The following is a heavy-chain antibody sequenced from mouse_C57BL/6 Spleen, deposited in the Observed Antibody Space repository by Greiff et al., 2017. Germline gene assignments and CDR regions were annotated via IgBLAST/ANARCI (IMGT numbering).Heavy chain of an antibody. D-gene: IGHD1-1*01. Sequence: EVQLQQSGAELVRPGASVKLSCTASGFNIKDDYMHWVKQRPEQGLEWIGWIDPENGDTEYASKFQGKATITADTSSNTAYLQLSSLTSEDTAVYYCTTSDYGSTWGQCTTLTVSS. CDR1: GFNIKDDY. CDR2: IDPENGDT. J-gene: IGHJ2*01. V-gene: IGHV14-4*01. CDR3: TTSDYGST.